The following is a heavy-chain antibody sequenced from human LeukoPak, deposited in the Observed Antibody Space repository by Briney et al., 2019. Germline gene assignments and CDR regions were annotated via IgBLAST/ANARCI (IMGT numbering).Heavy chain of an antibody. Sequence: SETLSLTCAVSGYSISSGYYWGWIRQPPGKGLEWIGSIYHSGSTYYNPSLKIRVTISVDTSKNQFSLKLSSVTAADTAVYYCARRGGAFALDYWGQGTLVTVSS. V-gene: IGHV4-38-2*01. J-gene: IGHJ4*02. CDR1: GYSISSGYY. D-gene: IGHD3-10*01. CDR3: ARRGGAFALDY. CDR2: IYHSGST.